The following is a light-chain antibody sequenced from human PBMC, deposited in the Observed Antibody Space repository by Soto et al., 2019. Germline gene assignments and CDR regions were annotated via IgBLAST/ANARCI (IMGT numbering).Light chain of an antibody. Sequence: QSVLTQPPSVSGAPGQRVTISCTGSSSNIGAGYDVHWYQQLPGTAPKLLIYGNSNRPSGVPDRFSGSKSGTSASLAITGLRAEDEADYYCQSYDSSLSGWVFGGGTHLTVL. V-gene: IGLV1-40*01. CDR1: SSNIGAGYD. J-gene: IGLJ3*02. CDR2: GNS. CDR3: QSYDSSLSGWV.